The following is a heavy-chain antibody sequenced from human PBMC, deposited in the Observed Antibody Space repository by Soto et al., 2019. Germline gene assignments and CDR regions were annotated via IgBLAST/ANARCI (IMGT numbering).Heavy chain of an antibody. CDR1: GGSVRAPDW. J-gene: IGHJ5*01. CDR3: ARVRQGCSANNCYFDP. V-gene: IGHV4-4*02. D-gene: IGHD1-1*01. Sequence: LSLTCTLSGGSVRAPDWWNWVRQPPDKGLEWIAEVHISGHSNYNPSLRSRVSVSIDSSKNQFYLNLNSVTAADTAIYYCARVRQGCSANNCYFDPWGQGTQVTVSS. CDR2: VHISGHS.